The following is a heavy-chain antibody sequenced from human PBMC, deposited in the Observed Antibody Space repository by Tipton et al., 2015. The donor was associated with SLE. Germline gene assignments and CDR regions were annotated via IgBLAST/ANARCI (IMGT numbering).Heavy chain of an antibody. V-gene: IGHV4-4*07. CDR3: AGDGSSSSPPHWYFDL. J-gene: IGHJ2*01. Sequence: TLSLTCTVSGGSISSYYWSWIRQPAGKGLEWIGRIYTSGSTNYNPSLKSRVTMSVDTSKNQFSLKRTSVTAADTAVYYCAGDGSSSSPPHWYFDLWGRGTLVTVSS. CDR2: IYTSGST. D-gene: IGHD6-6*01. CDR1: GGSISSYY.